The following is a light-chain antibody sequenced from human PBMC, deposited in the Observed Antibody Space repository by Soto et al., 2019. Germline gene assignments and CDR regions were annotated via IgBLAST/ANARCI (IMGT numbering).Light chain of an antibody. CDR2: HVT. J-gene: IGLJ2*01. Sequence: QSALTQPRSVSGSPGQSVTISCTGTSNDVGYYNYVSWYQQFPGKAPNFLIYHVTKRPSGVPDRFSGSKSGSTASLTISGLQPDDEADYYCCSYAGSYVVFGGGTKLTVL. CDR1: SNDVGYYNY. CDR3: CSYAGSYVV. V-gene: IGLV2-11*01.